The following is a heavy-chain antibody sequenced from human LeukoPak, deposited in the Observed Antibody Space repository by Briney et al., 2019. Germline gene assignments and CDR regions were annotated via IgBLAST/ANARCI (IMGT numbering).Heavy chain of an antibody. CDR2: ISWNSGSI. Sequence: PGGSLRLSCAASGFTFDDYAMHWVRQAPGKGLEWVSGISWNSGSIGYADSVKGRFTISRDNAKNSLYLQMNSLRAEDMALYYCAKGYSSSWAYYFDYWGQGTLVTVSS. D-gene: IGHD6-13*01. CDR3: AKGYSSSWAYYFDY. CDR1: GFTFDDYA. V-gene: IGHV3-9*03. J-gene: IGHJ4*02.